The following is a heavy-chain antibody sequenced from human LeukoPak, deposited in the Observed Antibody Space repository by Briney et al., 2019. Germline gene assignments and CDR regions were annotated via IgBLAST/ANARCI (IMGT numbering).Heavy chain of an antibody. CDR1: GFTFSGYA. CDR3: ARDHRYYASSGYYSDY. J-gene: IGHJ4*02. CDR2: ISGSGGST. D-gene: IGHD3-22*01. V-gene: IGHV3-23*01. Sequence: AGSLRLSCAASGFTFSGYAMSWVRQAPGKGLEWVSAISGSGGSTYYADPVKGRFTTSRDNAKNSLYLQMNSLRAEDTAVYYCARDHRYYASSGYYSDYWGPGTLVTVSS.